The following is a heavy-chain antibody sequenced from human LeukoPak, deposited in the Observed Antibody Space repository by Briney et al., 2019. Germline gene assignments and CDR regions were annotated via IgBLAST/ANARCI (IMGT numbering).Heavy chain of an antibody. D-gene: IGHD3-3*01. CDR1: GGSFSRYY. CDR3: ARADDYDFWSGYTNAFDY. V-gene: IGHV4-34*01. Sequence: SETLSLTCAVYGGSFSRYYWSWIRQPPGKGLEWIGEINHSGSTNYNPSLKSRVTISVDTSKNQFSLKLSSVTAADTAAYYCARADDYDFWSGYTNAFDYWGQEPWSPSPQ. CDR2: INHSGST. J-gene: IGHJ4*01.